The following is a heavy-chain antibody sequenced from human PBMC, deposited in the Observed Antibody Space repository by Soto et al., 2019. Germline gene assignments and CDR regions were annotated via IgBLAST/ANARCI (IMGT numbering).Heavy chain of an antibody. V-gene: IGHV4-39*01. Sequence: QLQLQESGPGLVKPSETLSLTCTVSGGSFSGSTYYWGWIRQPPGKGLEWIGSIQYSGNTYYSPSLKSRVTISVDTSKKQFSLTLSPVTAADTAVYYCARSTPGDIWGQGTMVTVSP. CDR1: GGSFSGSTYY. CDR2: IQYSGNT. J-gene: IGHJ3*02. CDR3: ARSTPGDI.